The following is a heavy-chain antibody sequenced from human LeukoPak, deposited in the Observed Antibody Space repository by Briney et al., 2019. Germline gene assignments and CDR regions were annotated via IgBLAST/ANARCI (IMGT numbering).Heavy chain of an antibody. D-gene: IGHD4-17*01. V-gene: IGHV4-59*12. CDR1: GGCINNYY. CDR2: ISYSGST. CDR3: ARDYGDYGGYYYYFYMDV. Sequence: SETLSLTCTVSGGCINNYYWSWIRQSPGKGLEWIGYISYSGSTDYNPSLKSRVTISVDTSRNQFSLRLSSVTAADTAVYYCARDYGDYGGYYYYFYMDVWGRGTAVTVSS. J-gene: IGHJ6*03.